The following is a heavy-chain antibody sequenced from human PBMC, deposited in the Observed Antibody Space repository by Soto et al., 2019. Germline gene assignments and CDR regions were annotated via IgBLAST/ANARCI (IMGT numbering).Heavy chain of an antibody. CDR1: GGTFSTYT. CDR2: IIPIIGII. Sequence: QVQLVQSGAEVKKPGSSVKVSCKASGGTFSTYTITWVRQAPGQGLEWMGRIIPIIGIINYAQKFQGRVTISADKFTGTAYMELIGQRSDDTAVYYCAGDPDSHYNDSHAASYPWGQGTLVTVSS. D-gene: IGHD4-4*01. V-gene: IGHV1-69*08. J-gene: IGHJ5*02. CDR3: AGDPDSHYNDSHAASYP.